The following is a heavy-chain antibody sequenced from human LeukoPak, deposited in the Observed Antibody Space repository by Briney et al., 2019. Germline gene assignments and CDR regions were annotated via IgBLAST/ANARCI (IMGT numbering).Heavy chain of an antibody. CDR1: GFTFSDYY. CDR2: ISSSGSTI. Sequence: GGSLRLSCAASGFTFSDYYMSWIRQAPGKGLEWVSYISSSGSTIYYADSVKGRFTISRDNAKNSLYLQMNSLRAEDTAVYYCASSLPTFSMDVDYWGQGTLVTVSS. J-gene: IGHJ4*02. CDR3: ASSLPTFSMDVDY. D-gene: IGHD2/OR15-2a*01. V-gene: IGHV3-11*04.